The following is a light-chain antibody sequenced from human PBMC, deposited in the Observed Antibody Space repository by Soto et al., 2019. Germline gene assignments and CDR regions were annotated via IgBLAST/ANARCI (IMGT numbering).Light chain of an antibody. V-gene: IGLV1-36*01. CDR2: HDD. CDR3: EAWDDSLNGHV. CDR1: SSNIGNNA. J-gene: IGLJ3*02. Sequence: QSALTQPPSVSEAPRQRVTISCSGNSSNIGNNAVNWYQQVPGKAPKLLIYHDDLLPSGVSDRFSGSKSGTSASLSISGLQSEDEADYYCEAWDDSLNGHVFGGGTKLTVL.